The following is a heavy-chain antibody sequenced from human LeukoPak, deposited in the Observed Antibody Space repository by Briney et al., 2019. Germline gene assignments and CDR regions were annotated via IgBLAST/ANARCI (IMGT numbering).Heavy chain of an antibody. V-gene: IGHV1-18*01. J-gene: IGHJ4*02. CDR3: ARGSIQGYCTNGVCYPRSPFDY. CDR1: GYTFTSYG. CDR2: ISAYNGNT. D-gene: IGHD2-8*01. Sequence: ASVKVSCKASGYTFTSYGISWVRQAPGQGLEWVGWISAYNGNTNYAQKLQGRVTMTTDTSTSTAYMELRSLRSDDTAVYYCARGSIQGYCTNGVCYPRSPFDYWGQGTLVTVSS.